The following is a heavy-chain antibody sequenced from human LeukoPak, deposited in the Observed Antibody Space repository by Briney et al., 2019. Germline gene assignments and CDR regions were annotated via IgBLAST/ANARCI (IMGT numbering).Heavy chain of an antibody. Sequence: SETLSLTCAVYGGSFSGYYWSWIRQPPGKGLEWIGEINHSGSTNYNPSLKSRVTISVDTSKNQFPLKLSSVTAADTAVYYCARAQLRVNWFDPWGQGTLVTVSS. V-gene: IGHV4-34*01. CDR2: INHSGST. CDR1: GGSFSGYY. D-gene: IGHD1-7*01. J-gene: IGHJ5*02. CDR3: ARAQLRVNWFDP.